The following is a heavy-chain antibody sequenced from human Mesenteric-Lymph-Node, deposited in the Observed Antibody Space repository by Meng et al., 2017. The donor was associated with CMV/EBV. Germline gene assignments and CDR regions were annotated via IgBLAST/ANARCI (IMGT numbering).Heavy chain of an antibody. Sequence: YHWAWIRQPPGKGLEWIGSIYYAGGAYYSPSLESRVTMSVDTSKNQFALKLSSVTAADTAVYYCARDLPTMVTPAGLGYIHFDPWGQGTLVTVSS. CDR2: IYYAGGA. D-gene: IGHD4-23*01. J-gene: IGHJ5*02. CDR1: YH. CDR3: ARDLPTMVTPAGLGYIHFDP. V-gene: IGHV4-39*06.